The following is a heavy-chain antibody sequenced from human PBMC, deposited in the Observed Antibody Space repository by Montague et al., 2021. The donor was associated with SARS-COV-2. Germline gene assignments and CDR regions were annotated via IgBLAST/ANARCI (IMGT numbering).Heavy chain of an antibody. CDR3: ARDQGGYGTFDI. Sequence: SLRLSCAASGFTFSDYYMTWVRQAPGKGLEWVSPISGSGGSAYYADSVKGRFTISGDTANNTLYLQMNCLRAEDTAVYYCARDQGGYGTFDIWGQGTMVTVSS. CDR2: ISGSGGSA. CDR1: GFTFSDYY. D-gene: IGHD5-12*01. V-gene: IGHV3-23*01. J-gene: IGHJ3*02.